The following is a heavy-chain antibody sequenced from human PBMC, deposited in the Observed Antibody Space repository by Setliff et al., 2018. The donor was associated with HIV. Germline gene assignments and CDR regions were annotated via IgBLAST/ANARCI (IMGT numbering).Heavy chain of an antibody. Sequence: ASVKVSCKASGYTFINYGIHWVRQAPGQRPQWMGWIIAGDGRTKYSQKFQGRVTITRDTSASTAYMELSSLRSEDTAVYYCAGTQDTYYNFWSGYYSFDYWGQGTLVTVSS. CDR2: IIAGDGRT. CDR3: AGTQDTYYNFWSGYYSFDY. D-gene: IGHD3-3*01. CDR1: GYTFINYG. J-gene: IGHJ4*02. V-gene: IGHV1-3*01.